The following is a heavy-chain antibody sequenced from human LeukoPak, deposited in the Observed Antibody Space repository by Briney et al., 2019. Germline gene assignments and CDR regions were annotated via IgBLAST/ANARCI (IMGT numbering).Heavy chain of an antibody. Sequence: GASVKVSCKASGYTFTSYYMHWVRQAPGQGLEWMGIINPSGGSTSYAQKFQGRVTMTRDTSTSTVYMELGSLRSEDTAVYYCARDFSRIAVAGINNWFDPWGQGTLVTVSS. CDR3: ARDFSRIAVAGINNWFDP. J-gene: IGHJ5*02. V-gene: IGHV1-46*01. CDR2: INPSGGST. CDR1: GYTFTSYY. D-gene: IGHD6-19*01.